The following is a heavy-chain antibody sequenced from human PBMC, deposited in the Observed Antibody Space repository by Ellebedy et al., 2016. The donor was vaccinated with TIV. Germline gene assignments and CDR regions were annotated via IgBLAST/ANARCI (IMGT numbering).Heavy chain of an antibody. D-gene: IGHD2-15*01. J-gene: IGHJ4*02. CDR3: ARGCSGGSCQDY. CDR1: GYTFTSYD. Sequence: ASVKVSXXASGYTFTSYDINWVRQATGQGLEWMGWMNPNSGNTGYAQKFQGRVTMTRNTSISTAYMELSSLRSEDTAVYYCARGCSGGSCQDYWGQGTLVTVSS. V-gene: IGHV1-8*01. CDR2: MNPNSGNT.